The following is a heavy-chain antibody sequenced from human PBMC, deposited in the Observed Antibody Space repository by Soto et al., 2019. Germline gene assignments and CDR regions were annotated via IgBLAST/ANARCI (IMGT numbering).Heavy chain of an antibody. D-gene: IGHD3-9*01. J-gene: IGHJ2*01. Sequence: QGQLVEYGGGVGQPGRSLRLSCEASGFNRTYNAMHWVRQSPGTGLEWVAGLSFNGRKRFYARSVKGRFTVSRDNSKNTLYRQINNLRPVDTAVYYCARDWMRRDDILTPSWNFDLWGHGTLVTAS. CDR2: LSFNGRKR. CDR1: GFNRTYNA. V-gene: IGHV3-30*04. CDR3: ARDWMRRDDILTPSWNFDL.